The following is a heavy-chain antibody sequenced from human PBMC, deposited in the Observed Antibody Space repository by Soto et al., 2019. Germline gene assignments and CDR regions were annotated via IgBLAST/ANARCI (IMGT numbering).Heavy chain of an antibody. J-gene: IGHJ6*02. Sequence: SETLSLTCTVSGGSISSGGYYWSWIRQHPGKGLEWIGYIYYSGSTYYNPSLKSRVTISVDTSKNQFSLKLSSATAADTAVYYCARGFRRQGGMDVWGQGTTVTVSS. CDR3: ARGFRRQGGMDV. CDR2: IYYSGST. V-gene: IGHV4-31*03. CDR1: GGSISSGGYY.